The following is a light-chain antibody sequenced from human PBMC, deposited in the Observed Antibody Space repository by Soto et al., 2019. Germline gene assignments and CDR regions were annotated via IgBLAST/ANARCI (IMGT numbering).Light chain of an antibody. CDR2: AAS. CDR3: QQSYSAPYR. Sequence: DIQMTQSPSSLSASVGDRVTITCRASQSITTYLNWYQQKPGKAPKLLIYAASTLQSGVPSGFSGSGSGTDFTLTISSLQPEDFAAYYCQQSYSAPYRFGQGTKLEIK. V-gene: IGKV1-39*01. J-gene: IGKJ2*03. CDR1: QSITTY.